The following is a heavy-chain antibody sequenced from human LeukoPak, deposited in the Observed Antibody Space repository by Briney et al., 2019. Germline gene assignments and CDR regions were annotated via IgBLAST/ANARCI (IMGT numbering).Heavy chain of an antibody. CDR2: IYHSGRT. D-gene: IGHD4-23*01. V-gene: IGHV4-39*07. J-gene: IGHJ4*02. Sequence: KPSETLSLTCTVSGGSISSSSYYWGWIRQPPGKGLEWIGIIYHSGRTDYNPSLKSRVTISVDTSKNQFSLKLSSVTAADTAVYYCARDYHGGNSGVDYWGQGTLVTVSS. CDR1: GGSISSSSYY. CDR3: ARDYHGGNSGVDY.